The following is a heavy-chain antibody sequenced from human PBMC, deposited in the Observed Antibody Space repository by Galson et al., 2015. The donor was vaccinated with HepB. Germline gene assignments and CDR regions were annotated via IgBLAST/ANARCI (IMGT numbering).Heavy chain of an antibody. D-gene: IGHD3-10*01. CDR3: ASPVRGGYSRFQH. J-gene: IGHJ1*01. CDR2: INHSGST. Sequence: QVQLQESGPGLVKPSETLSLTCAVYGGSFSGYYWSWIRQPPGKGLEWIGEINHSGSTNYNPSLKSRVTISVDTSKNQFSLKLSSVTAADTAVYYCASPVRGGYSRFQHWGQGTLVTVSS. V-gene: IGHV4-34*01. CDR1: GGSFSGYY.